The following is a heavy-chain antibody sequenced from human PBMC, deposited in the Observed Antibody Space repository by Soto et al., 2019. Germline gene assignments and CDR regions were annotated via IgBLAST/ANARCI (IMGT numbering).Heavy chain of an antibody. Sequence: GGSLRLSCAASGFTFSSYAMSWVRQAPGKGLEWVSAISGSGGSTYYADSVKGRFTISRDNSKNTLYLQMNSLRAEDTAVYYCAKDKSPDKTYNWFDPWGQGTLVTVSS. J-gene: IGHJ5*02. CDR1: GFTFSSYA. CDR3: AKDKSPDKTYNWFDP. V-gene: IGHV3-23*01. CDR2: ISGSGGST.